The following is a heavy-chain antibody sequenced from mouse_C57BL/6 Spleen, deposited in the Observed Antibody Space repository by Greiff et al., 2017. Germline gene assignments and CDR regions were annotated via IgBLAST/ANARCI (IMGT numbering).Heavy chain of an antibody. CDR2: IDPSDSET. CDR3: ARIPYYYGSSGYAMDY. Sequence: QVQLQQPGAELVRPGSSVKLSCKASGYTFTSYWMHWVKQRPIQGLEWIGNIDPSDSETHYNQKFKDKATLTVDKSSSTAYRQLSSLTSEDSAVYYGARIPYYYGSSGYAMDYWGQGTSVTVSS. V-gene: IGHV1-52*01. J-gene: IGHJ4*01. D-gene: IGHD1-1*01. CDR1: GYTFTSYW.